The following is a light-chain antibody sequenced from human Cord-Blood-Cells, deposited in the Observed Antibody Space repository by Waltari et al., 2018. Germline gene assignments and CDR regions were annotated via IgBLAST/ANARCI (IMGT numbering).Light chain of an antibody. J-gene: IGLJ3*02. Sequence: QSALTQPASVSGSPGQSITISCTGTSSDVGGYNYVSCYQPHPGKAPKLMIYDVSNRPSGVSNRFSGSKSGNTASLTISGLQAEDEADYYCSSYTSSSRVFGGGTKLTVL. CDR3: SSYTSSSRV. CDR1: SSDVGGYNY. CDR2: DVS. V-gene: IGLV2-14*03.